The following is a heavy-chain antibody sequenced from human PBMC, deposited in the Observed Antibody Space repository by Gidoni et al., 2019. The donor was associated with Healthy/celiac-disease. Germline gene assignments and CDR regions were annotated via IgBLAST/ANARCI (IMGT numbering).Heavy chain of an antibody. Sequence: QVQLQESGPGLVKPSETLSLTCTVSGYSISSGYYWGWIRQPPGKGLEWIGSIYHSGSTYYNPSLKSRVTISVDTSKNQFSLKLSSVTAADTAVYYCARGGPYQLLPFDPWGQGTLVTVSS. CDR2: IYHSGST. J-gene: IGHJ5*02. V-gene: IGHV4-38-2*02. CDR3: ARGGPYQLLPFDP. CDR1: GYSISSGYY. D-gene: IGHD2-2*01.